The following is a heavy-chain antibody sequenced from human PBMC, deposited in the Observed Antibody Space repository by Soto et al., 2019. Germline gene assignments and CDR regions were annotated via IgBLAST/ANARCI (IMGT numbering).Heavy chain of an antibody. V-gene: IGHV1-69*06. Sequence: SVKVSCKASGGTFSSYAISWVRQAPGQGLEWMGGIIPIFGTANYAQKFQGRVTITADKSTSTAYMELSSLRSEDTAVYYCAGGHDFGLVIFGYYGMDVWGQRTTVTVSS. D-gene: IGHD3-3*01. CDR1: GGTFSSYA. CDR2: IIPIFGTA. CDR3: AGGHDFGLVIFGYYGMDV. J-gene: IGHJ6*02.